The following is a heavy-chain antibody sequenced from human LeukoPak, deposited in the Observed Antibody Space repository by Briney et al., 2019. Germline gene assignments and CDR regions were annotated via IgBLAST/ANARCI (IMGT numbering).Heavy chain of an antibody. Sequence: SETLSLTCTVSGGSISSYYWSWIRQPPGKGLEWIGRIYTSGSTNYNPSLKSRVTISVDTSKNQFSLKLSSVTAADTAVYYCARVRGHHTYYFDYWGQGTLVTVSS. CDR2: IYTSGST. J-gene: IGHJ4*02. V-gene: IGHV4-4*08. CDR1: GGSISSYY. CDR3: ARVRGHHTYYFDY. D-gene: IGHD2-15*01.